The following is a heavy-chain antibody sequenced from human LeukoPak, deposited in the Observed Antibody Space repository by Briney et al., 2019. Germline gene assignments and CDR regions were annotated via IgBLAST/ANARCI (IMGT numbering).Heavy chain of an antibody. V-gene: IGHV3-23*01. CDR3: ARVTSLTGTIFDS. CDR1: GFTFSTYA. D-gene: IGHD1-7*01. CDR2: ISDGGTDT. J-gene: IGHJ4*02. Sequence: GGSLRLSCAASGFTFSTYAMSWVRQAPGKGLDWVSTISDGGTDTHYADSVKGRFTISRDNSNNTLYLQMSSLRVEDTAVYYCARVTSLTGTIFDSWGQGTLVTVSS.